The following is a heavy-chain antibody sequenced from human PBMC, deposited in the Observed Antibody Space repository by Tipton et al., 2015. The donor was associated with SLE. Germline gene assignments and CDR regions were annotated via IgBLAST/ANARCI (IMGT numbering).Heavy chain of an antibody. CDR1: GYTFTSYG. Sequence: QLVQSGAEVKKPGASVKVSCKASGYTFTSYGVCWVRQAPGQGLEWMGWISAYNGDTNYAQKFQGRVTMTTDTSTSTAYMELRSLRSDDTAVYYCARDALYYRNAFDLWGQGTMVTVSS. CDR3: ARDALYYRNAFDL. D-gene: IGHD1-14*01. V-gene: IGHV1-18*01. J-gene: IGHJ3*01. CDR2: ISAYNGDT.